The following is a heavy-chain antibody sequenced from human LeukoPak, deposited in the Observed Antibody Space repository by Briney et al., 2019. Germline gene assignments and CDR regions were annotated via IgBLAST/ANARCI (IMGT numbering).Heavy chain of an antibody. D-gene: IGHD6-6*01. CDR3: ARGKTRTSIAPLRSRLEHYFDY. J-gene: IGHJ4*02. CDR2: INPGGST. Sequence: SETLSLTCAVYGGSFSGYSWSWIRQPPGKGLEWIGEINPGGSTNYNPSLKSRVTISVDTSKNQFSLKLSSVTAADTAVYYCARGKTRTSIAPLRSRLEHYFDYWGQGSLVTVSS. CDR1: GGSFSGYS. V-gene: IGHV4-34*01.